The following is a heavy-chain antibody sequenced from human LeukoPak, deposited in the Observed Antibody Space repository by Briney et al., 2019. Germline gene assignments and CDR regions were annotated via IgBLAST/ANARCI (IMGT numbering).Heavy chain of an antibody. CDR3: ARVFGGSYYSFDY. CDR1: GYTFTSYY. V-gene: IGHV1-46*01. D-gene: IGHD1-26*01. J-gene: IGHJ4*02. Sequence: ASVTVSCTASGYTFTSYYMHWARQAPGQGLEWMGIIDPSGGSTSYAQKFQGRVTMTRDTSTSTVYMELSSLRSEDTAVYYCARVFGGSYYSFDYWGQGTLVTVSS. CDR2: IDPSGGST.